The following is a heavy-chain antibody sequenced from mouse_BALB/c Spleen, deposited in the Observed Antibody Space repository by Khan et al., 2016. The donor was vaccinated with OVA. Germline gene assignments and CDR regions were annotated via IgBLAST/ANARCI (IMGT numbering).Heavy chain of an antibody. D-gene: IGHD2-14*01. J-gene: IGHJ3*01. V-gene: IGHV1-4*01. CDR2: INPSNGYT. CDR1: GYTFTTYT. CDR3: AREGAYYRSDGWFSY. Sequence: VQLQQSGAELARPGASVKMSCKASGYTFTTYTMHWVKQRPGQGLEWIGYINPSNGYTNYNQKFKDKSTLTADKSYSKAYMQLRSLKSDYSAAYYCAREGAYYRSDGWFSYWGQGTLVTVSA.